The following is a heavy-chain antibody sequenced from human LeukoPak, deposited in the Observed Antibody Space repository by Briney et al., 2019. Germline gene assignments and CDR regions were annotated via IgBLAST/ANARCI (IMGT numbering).Heavy chain of an antibody. CDR3: ARGLRRSSWSRRNWFAP. Sequence: SETLSLTCAVYGGSFSGYYWSWIRQPPGKGLEWIGEINHSGSNNYNPAFKSRFTLSLDTPKNQFSLKLSSVTAADTAVYYCARGLRRSSWSRRNWFAPWGQGPLVTVSS. D-gene: IGHD6-13*01. CDR2: INHSGSN. CDR1: GGSFSGYY. J-gene: IGHJ5*02. V-gene: IGHV4-34*01.